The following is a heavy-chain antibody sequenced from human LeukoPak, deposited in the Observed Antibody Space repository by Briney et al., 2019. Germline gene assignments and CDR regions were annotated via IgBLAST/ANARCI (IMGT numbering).Heavy chain of an antibody. D-gene: IGHD3-22*01. V-gene: IGHV1-2*06. Sequence: ASVKVSCKASGYTFTDYYMHWVRQAPGQGLEWMGRINPNSGDTNYAQKFQARVTMTRDTSISTAYMELSRLRSDDTALYYCARAAYYYDGSGYYLGDWGQGTLVTVSS. J-gene: IGHJ4*01. CDR2: INPNSGDT. CDR1: GYTFTDYY. CDR3: ARAAYYYDGSGYYLGD.